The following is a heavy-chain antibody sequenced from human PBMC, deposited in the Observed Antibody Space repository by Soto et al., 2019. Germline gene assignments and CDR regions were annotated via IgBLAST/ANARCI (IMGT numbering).Heavy chain of an antibody. V-gene: IGHV1-69*13. CDR3: ARVGVGQQLVLRGFDP. CDR2: IIPIFGTA. D-gene: IGHD6-13*01. Sequence: ASVKVSCKASGGTFSSYAISWVRQAPGQGLEWMGGIIPIFGTANYAQKFQGRVTITADESTSTAHMELSSLRSEDTAVYYCARVGVGQQLVLRGFDPWGQGTLVTVSS. J-gene: IGHJ5*02. CDR1: GGTFSSYA.